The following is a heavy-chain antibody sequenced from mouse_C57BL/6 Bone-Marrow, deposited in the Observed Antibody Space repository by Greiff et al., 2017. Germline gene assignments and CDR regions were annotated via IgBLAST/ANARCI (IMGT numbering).Heavy chain of an antibody. D-gene: IGHD2-3*01. CDR2: FHPYNDDT. CDR1: GYTFTTYP. V-gene: IGHV1-47*01. CDR3: AIPIYDGYYWFAY. Sequence: VKLMESGAELVKPGASVKMSCKASGYTFTTYPIEWMKQNHGKSLEWIGNFHPYNDDTKYNEKFKGKATLTVVKSSSTGYLELRLLSSDDSAVYYCAIPIYDGYYWFAYWGQGTLVTVSA. J-gene: IGHJ3*01.